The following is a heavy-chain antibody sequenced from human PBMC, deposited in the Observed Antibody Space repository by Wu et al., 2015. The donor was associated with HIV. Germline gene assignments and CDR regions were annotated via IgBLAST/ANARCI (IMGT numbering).Heavy chain of an antibody. CDR3: ARDLRFLNWGYRTTDDAFDI. D-gene: IGHD7-27*01. CDR1: GYTFTNYY. CDR2: INPNSGGT. V-gene: IGHV1-2*02. Sequence: QVHLVQSGAEVKKPGASVRVSCKASGYTFTNYYIHWVRQAPGQGLEWMGWINPNSGGTNYAQRFEGRVTMARDTSISTAYMDLSRLIFDDTAVYYCARDLRFLNWGYRTTDDAFDIWGQGTMVTVSS. J-gene: IGHJ3*02.